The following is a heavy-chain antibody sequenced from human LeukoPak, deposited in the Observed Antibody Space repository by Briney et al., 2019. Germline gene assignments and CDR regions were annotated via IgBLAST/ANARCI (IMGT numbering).Heavy chain of an antibody. J-gene: IGHJ4*02. D-gene: IGHD4-11*01. V-gene: IGHV3-7*04. CDR3: ARGLQRTDY. CDR1: GFTFSSHW. Sequence: GGSLRLSCAASGFTFSSHWMSWVRQAPGKGLEWVANIKQDGSEKYYVDSVKGRFTISRDNAKNSLYLQMNSLRAEDTAVYYCARGLQRTDYWGQGTLVTVSS. CDR2: IKQDGSEK.